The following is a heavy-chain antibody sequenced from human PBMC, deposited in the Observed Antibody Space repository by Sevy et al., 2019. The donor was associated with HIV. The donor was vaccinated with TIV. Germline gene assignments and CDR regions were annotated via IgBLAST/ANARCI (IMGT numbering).Heavy chain of an antibody. CDR3: ARXXXXXXXXXXXXXXXX. CDR1: GXXFXDHA. J-gene: IGHJ1*01. Sequence: GGSLRLSCAASGXXFXDHAFHWVRQAPGKGLEWVAIISXDXRNKRLAESVKGRFTISRDDSKNTVYLQMTSLRPEDXXXXYCARXXXXXXXXXXXXXXXXWGXXXLVTVSX. V-gene: IGHV3-30*04. CDR2: ISXDXRNK.